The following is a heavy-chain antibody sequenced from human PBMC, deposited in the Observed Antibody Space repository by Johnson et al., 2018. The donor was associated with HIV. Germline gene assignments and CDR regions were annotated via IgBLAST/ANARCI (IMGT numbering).Heavy chain of an antibody. CDR1: GFTFSDYY. J-gene: IGHJ3*02. CDR2: IRYDGSNK. CDR3: AKEGRYVEGAFDI. Sequence: VQLVESGGGLVQPGGSLRLSCAASGFTFSDYYINWIRQAPGKGLEWVAFIRYDGSNKYYVDSVKARFTISRDDARNTLYLQMNSLRVEDTALYYCAKEGRYVEGAFDIWGQGTMVTVSS. V-gene: IGHV3-30*02. D-gene: IGHD5-12*01.